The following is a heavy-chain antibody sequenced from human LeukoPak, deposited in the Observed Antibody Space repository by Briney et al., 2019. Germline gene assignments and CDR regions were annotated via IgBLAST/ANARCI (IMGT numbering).Heavy chain of an antibody. CDR1: GFTVSSNY. CDR3: ARDGGYCSGGSCHLGLDY. V-gene: IGHV3-66*01. D-gene: IGHD2-15*01. CDR2: IYSGGST. Sequence: PGGSLRLSCAASGFTVSSNYMSWVRQAPGKGLEWVSVIYSGGSTYYADSVKGRFTISRDNSKNALYLQMNSLRAEDTALYYCARDGGYCSGGSCHLGLDYWGQGNLVTVSS. J-gene: IGHJ4*02.